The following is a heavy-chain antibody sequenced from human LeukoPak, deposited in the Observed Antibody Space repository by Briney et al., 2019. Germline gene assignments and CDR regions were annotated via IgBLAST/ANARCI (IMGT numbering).Heavy chain of an antibody. CDR2: IYYSGST. V-gene: IGHV4-31*03. D-gene: IGHD3-22*01. CDR3: ARGPYDSSGDDAFDI. J-gene: IGHJ3*02. Sequence: SQTLSLTCTVSGGSISSGGYYWSWIRQHPGKGLEWIGYIYYSGSTNYNPSLKSRVTISVDTSKNQFSLKLSSVTAADTAVYYCARGPYDSSGDDAFDIWGQGTMVTVSS. CDR1: GGSISSGGYY.